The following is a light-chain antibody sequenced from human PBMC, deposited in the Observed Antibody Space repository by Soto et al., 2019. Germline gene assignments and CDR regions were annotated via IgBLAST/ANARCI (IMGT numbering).Light chain of an antibody. CDR1: SSDVGDYNY. Sequence: QSALTQPRSVSGSPGQSVTISCTGTSSDVGDYNYVSWYQQHPGKAPKLMIYDVSERPSGVPDRFSGSKSGNTASLTISVLQAEDEADYYFCSYAGSYTWVFGGGTKLTVL. CDR3: CSYAGSYTWV. J-gene: IGLJ3*02. CDR2: DVS. V-gene: IGLV2-11*01.